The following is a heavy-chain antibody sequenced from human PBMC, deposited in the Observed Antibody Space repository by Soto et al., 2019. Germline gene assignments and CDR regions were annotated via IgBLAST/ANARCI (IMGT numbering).Heavy chain of an antibody. CDR3: ARGHRYCSGGSCYSGWFDP. J-gene: IGHJ5*02. D-gene: IGHD2-15*01. CDR2: INAGNGNT. CDR1: GYTFTSYA. Sequence: QVQLVQSGAEVKKPGASVKVSCKASGYTFTSYAMHWVRQAPGQRLEWMGWINAGNGNTKYSQKFQGRVTITRDTSASTAYREMSSVRSEDTAVYYCARGHRYCSGGSCYSGWFDPWGQGTLVTVS. V-gene: IGHV1-3*01.